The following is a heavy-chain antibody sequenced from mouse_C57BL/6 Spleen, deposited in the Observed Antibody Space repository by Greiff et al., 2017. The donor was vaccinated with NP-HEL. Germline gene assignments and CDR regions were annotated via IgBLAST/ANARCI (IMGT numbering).Heavy chain of an antibody. CDR3: ARVGRHYYYGTGFAY. J-gene: IGHJ3*01. Sequence: QVQLKQSGAELMKPGASVKLSCKATGYTFTGYWIEWVKQRPGHGLEWIGEILPGSGSTNYNEKFKGKTTFTADTSSNTAYMQLSSLTTEDSAIYYCARVGRHYYYGTGFAYWGQGTLVTVSA. D-gene: IGHD1-1*01. V-gene: IGHV1-9*01. CDR2: ILPGSGST. CDR1: GYTFTGYW.